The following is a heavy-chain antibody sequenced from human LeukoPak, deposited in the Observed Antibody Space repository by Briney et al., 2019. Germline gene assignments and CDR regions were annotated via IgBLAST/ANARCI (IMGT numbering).Heavy chain of an antibody. V-gene: IGHV3-21*01. D-gene: IGHD5-24*01. CDR1: GFTFSSYS. CDR2: ISSSSSYI. Sequence: GGPLRLSCAASGFTFSSYSMNWVRQAPGKGLEWVSSISSSSSYIYYADSVKGRFTISRDNDKNSLYLQMNSLRAEDTAVYYCARDMGPDGYNYPRDYYYYGMDVWGQGTTVTVSS. CDR3: ARDMGPDGYNYPRDYYYYGMDV. J-gene: IGHJ6*02.